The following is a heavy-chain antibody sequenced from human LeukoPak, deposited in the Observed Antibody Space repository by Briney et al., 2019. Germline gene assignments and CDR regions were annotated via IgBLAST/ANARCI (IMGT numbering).Heavy chain of an antibody. CDR2: IIPIFGTA. D-gene: IGHD3-22*01. Sequence: SVKVSCKASGGTFSSYPISWVRQAPGQGLDWMGRIIPIFGTANYAQKFQGRVTITADKSTSTAYMELSRLRSEDTAVYYCARDLSLYDSSGYYSYYFDYWGQGTLVTVSS. V-gene: IGHV1-69*06. J-gene: IGHJ4*02. CDR1: GGTFSSYP. CDR3: ARDLSLYDSSGYYSYYFDY.